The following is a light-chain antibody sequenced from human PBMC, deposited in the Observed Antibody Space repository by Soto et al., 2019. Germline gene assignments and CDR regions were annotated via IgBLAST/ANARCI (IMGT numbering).Light chain of an antibody. Sequence: DIQMTQSPSTLSASVGDRVTITCRASQSISSWLAWYQQKPGQAPKFLIYKASSIATGIPSRFSGSGSGTEFTLTISSLQPDDFATYYCQQYNSYPWTFGQGTKVEIK. CDR1: QSISSW. V-gene: IGKV1-5*03. CDR2: KAS. CDR3: QQYNSYPWT. J-gene: IGKJ1*01.